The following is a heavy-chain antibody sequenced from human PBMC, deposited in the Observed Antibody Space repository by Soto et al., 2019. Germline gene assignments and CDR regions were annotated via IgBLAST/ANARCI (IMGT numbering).Heavy chain of an antibody. CDR2: ISVSGGST. Sequence: GGSLRLSCAASGFTFSSYAMSWVRQAPGKGLEWVSTISVSGGSTYYADSVKGRFTISRDNSKNTLYLQMNSLRAEDTAVYYCAKDGDNYDYYYGMDAWGQGTTVTVSS. D-gene: IGHD1-20*01. CDR3: AKDGDNYDYYYGMDA. CDR1: GFTFSSYA. J-gene: IGHJ6*02. V-gene: IGHV3-23*01.